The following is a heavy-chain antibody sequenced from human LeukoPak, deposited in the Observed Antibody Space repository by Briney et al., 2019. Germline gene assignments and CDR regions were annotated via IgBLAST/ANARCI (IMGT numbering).Heavy chain of an antibody. CDR1: GGTFSSYA. J-gene: IGHJ3*02. CDR2: IIPILGIA. CDR3: ASGDTAMVIGSAFDI. V-gene: IGHV1-69*04. Sequence: GASVKVSCKASGGTFSSYAISWVRQAPGQGLEWMGRIIPILGIANYAQKFQGGVTITADKSTSTAYMELSSLRSEDTAVYYCASGDTAMVIGSAFDIWGQGTMVTVSS. D-gene: IGHD5-18*01.